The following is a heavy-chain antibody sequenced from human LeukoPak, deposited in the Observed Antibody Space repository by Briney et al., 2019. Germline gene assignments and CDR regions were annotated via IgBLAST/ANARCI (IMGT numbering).Heavy chain of an antibody. D-gene: IGHD3-22*01. V-gene: IGHV3-48*01. Sequence: PGGSLRLSCAASGFTFSSYSMNWVRQAPGKGLEWVSYISSSSSTIYYADSVRGRFTISRDNAKNSLYLQMNSLRAEDTAVYYCAREPQGDSSGYDAFDIWGQGTMVTVSS. J-gene: IGHJ3*02. CDR3: AREPQGDSSGYDAFDI. CDR1: GFTFSSYS. CDR2: ISSSSSTI.